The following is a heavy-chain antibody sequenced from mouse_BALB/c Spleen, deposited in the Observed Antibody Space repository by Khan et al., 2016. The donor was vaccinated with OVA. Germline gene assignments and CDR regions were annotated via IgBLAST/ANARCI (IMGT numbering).Heavy chain of an antibody. CDR2: IFPGDGSA. D-gene: IGHD1-1*02. CDR1: GYTFTNYD. CDR3: ARHSYGGVRCWYFDV. Sequence: QVQLKESGAELVKPGASVKLSCKASGYTFTNYDLNWVRLRPEQGLEWIGWIFPGDGSAKYNEKFTGKATLTTDKSSSTAYMQLSRLTSEDSAVYFCARHSYGGVRCWYFDVWGAGTAVTVSS. J-gene: IGHJ1*01. V-gene: IGHV1-85*01.